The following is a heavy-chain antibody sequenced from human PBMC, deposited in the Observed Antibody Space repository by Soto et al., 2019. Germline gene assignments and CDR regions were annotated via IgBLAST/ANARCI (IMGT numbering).Heavy chain of an antibody. V-gene: IGHV5-51*01. CDR3: ARNGYCSSTSCYAPFDP. D-gene: IGHD2-2*03. J-gene: IGHJ5*02. CDR2: IYPGDSDT. CDR1: GYSFTSYW. Sequence: GESLKISCKGSGYSFTSYWIGWVRQMPGKGLEWMGIIYPGDSDTRYSPSFQGQVTISADKSISTAYLQWSSLKASDTAMYYCARNGYCSSTSCYAPFDPWGQGTLVTVSS.